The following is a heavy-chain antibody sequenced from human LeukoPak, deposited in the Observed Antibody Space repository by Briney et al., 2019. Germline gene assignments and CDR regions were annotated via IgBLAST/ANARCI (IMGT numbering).Heavy chain of an antibody. J-gene: IGHJ3*02. CDR1: GFTFSSYS. CDR3: AKGRGLHDAFDI. Sequence: GGSLRLSCAASGFTFSSYSMNWVRQAPGKGLEWVSYISSSSSTIYYADSVKGRFTISRDNSKNTLYLQMNSLRAEDTAVYYCAKGRGLHDAFDIWGQGTMVTVSS. D-gene: IGHD2-15*01. CDR2: ISSSSSTI. V-gene: IGHV3-48*01.